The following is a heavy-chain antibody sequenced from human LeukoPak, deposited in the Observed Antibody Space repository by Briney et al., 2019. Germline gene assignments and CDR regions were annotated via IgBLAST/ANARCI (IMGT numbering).Heavy chain of an antibody. J-gene: IGHJ4*02. D-gene: IGHD6-19*01. CDR2: IYWNDDK. CDR3: AHPLEEQWLVAFDY. Sequence: SGPTLVNPTQTLTLTFTFSGFSLSTSGVGVGWIRQPPGKALDWLALIYWNDDKRYSSSLKSRLTITKDTSKNQVVLTMTNMDPVDTATYYCAHPLEEQWLVAFDYWGQGILVTVSS. V-gene: IGHV2-5*01. CDR1: GFSLSTSGVG.